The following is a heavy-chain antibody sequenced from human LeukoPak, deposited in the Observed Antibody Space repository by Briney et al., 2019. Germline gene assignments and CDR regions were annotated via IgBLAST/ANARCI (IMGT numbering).Heavy chain of an antibody. J-gene: IGHJ4*02. D-gene: IGHD6-19*01. CDR3: ARDKGGSGWYY. Sequence: GGSLRLSCAASGFTVSSNYMSWVRQAPGKGLEWVSSISSSSSYIYYADSVKGRFTTSRDNAKNSLYLQMNSLRAEDTAVYYCARDKGGSGWYYWGQGTLVTVSS. CDR1: GFTVSSNY. CDR2: ISSSSSYI. V-gene: IGHV3-21*01.